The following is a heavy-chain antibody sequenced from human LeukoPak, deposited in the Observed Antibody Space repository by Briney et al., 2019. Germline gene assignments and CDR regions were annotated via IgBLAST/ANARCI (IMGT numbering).Heavy chain of an antibody. CDR2: IIPIFGIA. CDR3: ARADCGGDCRDPYYYYGMDV. Sequence: SVKVSCKASGGTFSSYAISWVRQAPGQGLEWMGRIIPIFGIANYAQKFQGRVTITADKSTSTAYMELSSLRSEGTAVYYCARADCGGDCRDPYYYYGMDVWGQGTTVTVSS. CDR1: GGTFSSYA. J-gene: IGHJ6*02. V-gene: IGHV1-69*04. D-gene: IGHD2-21*02.